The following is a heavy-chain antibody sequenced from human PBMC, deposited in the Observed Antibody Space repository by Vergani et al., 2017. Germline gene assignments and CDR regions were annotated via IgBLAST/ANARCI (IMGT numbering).Heavy chain of an antibody. V-gene: IGHV1-69-2*01. J-gene: IGHJ3*02. D-gene: IGHD2-15*01. Sequence: EVQLVQSGAEVKKPGATMKISCKVSGYTFTDHYMHWVKQAPGKGLEWMGLVDPEDGETIYAEKFKGRVTIAADTSTDTAHLELSSLRSEDTAVYYCARERCSGGSCYSFRVGAFDIWGQGTMVTVSS. CDR2: VDPEDGET. CDR3: ARERCSGGSCYSFRVGAFDI. CDR1: GYTFTDHY.